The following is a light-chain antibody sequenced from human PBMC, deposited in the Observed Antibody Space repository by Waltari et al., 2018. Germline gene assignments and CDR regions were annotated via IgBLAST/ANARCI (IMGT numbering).Light chain of an antibody. CDR1: SSDIGSFNY. J-gene: IGLJ1*01. V-gene: IGLV2-14*03. CDR3: TSYTTTDTLYV. Sequence: QSALTQPASVSGSPGQSITISCTGTSSDIGSFNYVSWYQQYQGKAPKLIIFYVSNRPSGISDRFSGSKSGNTASLTISGLQAEDEADYICTSYTTTDTLYVFGTGTQVTVL. CDR2: YVS.